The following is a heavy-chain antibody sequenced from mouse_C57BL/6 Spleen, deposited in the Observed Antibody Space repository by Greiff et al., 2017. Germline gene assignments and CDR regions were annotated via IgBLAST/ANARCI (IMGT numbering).Heavy chain of an antibody. CDR3: ARPTVQYYFDY. V-gene: IGHV5-9*01. Sequence: EVMLVESGGGLVRPGGSLTLSCAASGFTFSSYTMSWVRQTPGKRLEWVATISGGGGNTYYPDSVKGRFTVSSDNAKNPLYLQMSSLRSKDTALYYCARPTVQYYFDYWGQGTTLTVSA. D-gene: IGHD3-2*02. CDR1: GFTFSSYT. J-gene: IGHJ2*01. CDR2: ISGGGGNT.